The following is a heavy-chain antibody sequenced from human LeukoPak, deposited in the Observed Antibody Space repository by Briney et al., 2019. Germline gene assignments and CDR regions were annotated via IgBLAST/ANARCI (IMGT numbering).Heavy chain of an antibody. CDR3: AKGPYDSSGYYHDY. Sequence: PGGSLILSCAASGFTFINCGMNWVRQAPGKGLEWVSGISGTGGSSYYADSVKGRFTISRDNSKNTLYLQMSSLRAEDSAIYYCAKGPYDSSGYYHDYWGQGTLVTVSS. CDR1: GFTFINCG. J-gene: IGHJ4*02. CDR2: ISGTGGSS. V-gene: IGHV3-23*01. D-gene: IGHD3-22*01.